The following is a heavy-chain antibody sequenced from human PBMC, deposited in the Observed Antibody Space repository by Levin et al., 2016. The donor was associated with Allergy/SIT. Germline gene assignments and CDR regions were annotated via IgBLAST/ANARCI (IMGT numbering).Heavy chain of an antibody. D-gene: IGHD2-21*01. CDR1: GYTFTSYG. Sequence: ASVKVSCKASGYTFTSYGISWVRQAPGQGLEWMGWISAYNGNTNYAQKLQGRVTMTTDTSTSTAYMELRSLRSDDTAVYYCVCGPTREDAFDIWGQGTMVTVSS. J-gene: IGHJ3*02. CDR3: VCGPTREDAFDI. V-gene: IGHV1-18*01. CDR2: ISAYNGNT.